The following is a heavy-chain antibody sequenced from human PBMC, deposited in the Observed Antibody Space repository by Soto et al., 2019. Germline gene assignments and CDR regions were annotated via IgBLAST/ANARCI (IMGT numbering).Heavy chain of an antibody. J-gene: IGHJ4*02. CDR1: GGTFSSYA. CDR2: IIPIFGTA. CDR3: ASNVGIAARPRYFDY. D-gene: IGHD6-6*01. Sequence: RASVKVSCKASGGTFSSYAISWVRQAPGQGLEWMGGIIPIFGTANYAQKFQGRVTITADESTSTAYMELSSLRSEDTAVYYCASNVGIAARPRYFDYWGQGTLVTVSS. V-gene: IGHV1-69*13.